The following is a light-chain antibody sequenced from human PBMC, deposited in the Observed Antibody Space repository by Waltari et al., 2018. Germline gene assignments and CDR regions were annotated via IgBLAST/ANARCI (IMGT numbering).Light chain of an antibody. Sequence: QSALTQPASVSGSPGQSLPISPPPTPSPLGASNLLPWYQQHPGKAPKLMIYEVRNRPSLVSNRFSGSKSGNTASLTISGLQAEDEADSYCSSYTSSSTLVFGGGTTLTVL. V-gene: IGLV2-14*01. CDR3: SSYTSSSTLV. J-gene: IGLJ2*01. CDR2: EVR. CDR1: PSPLGASNL.